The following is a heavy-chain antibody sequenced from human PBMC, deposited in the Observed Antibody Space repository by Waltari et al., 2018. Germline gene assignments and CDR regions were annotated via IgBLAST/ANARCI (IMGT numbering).Heavy chain of an antibody. J-gene: IGHJ4*02. V-gene: IGHV1-2*02. D-gene: IGHD3-9*01. CDR3: AGLDILTGYYKLGDY. Sequence: GQGLGWMGWINPNSGGTNDAQKFQGRVTMTRDTSISTAYMELSRLRSDDTAVYYCAGLDILTGYYKLGDYWGQGTLVTVSS. CDR2: INPNSGGT.